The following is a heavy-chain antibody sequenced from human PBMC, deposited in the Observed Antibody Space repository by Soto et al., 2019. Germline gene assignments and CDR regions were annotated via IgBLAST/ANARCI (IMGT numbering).Heavy chain of an antibody. CDR2: IYYSGRT. CDR3: ARFHYSSSWYF. D-gene: IGHD6-13*01. J-gene: IGHJ4*02. Sequence: ASETLSLTCTVSGGSISSYYWSWIRQPPGKRLEWIGYIYYSGRTNYNPSLKSRVTMSVDTSKNQFSLKLSSVTAADTAVYYCARFHYSSSWYFWGQGTLVTVSS. V-gene: IGHV4-59*08. CDR1: GGSISSYY.